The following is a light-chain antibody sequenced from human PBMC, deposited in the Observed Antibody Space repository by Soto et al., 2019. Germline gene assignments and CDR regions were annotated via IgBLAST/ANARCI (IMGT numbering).Light chain of an antibody. V-gene: IGKV1-27*01. CDR2: SAS. J-gene: IGKJ1*01. CDR3: QKYNSAPWT. CDR1: QDIRNY. Sequence: DIQMTQSPSSLSASVGDRVTITCRASQDIRNYLAWYQQQPGKQPKLLIYSASILQSGVPSRFSGSDSGTDFTLTITSLQPEDVATYYCQKYNSAPWTFGQGTKVEVK.